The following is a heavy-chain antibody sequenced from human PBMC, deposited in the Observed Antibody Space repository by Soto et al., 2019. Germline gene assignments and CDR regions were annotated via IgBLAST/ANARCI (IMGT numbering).Heavy chain of an antibody. V-gene: IGHV3-30*18. CDR2: ISYDGSNK. J-gene: IGHJ6*02. D-gene: IGHD5-12*01. CDR1: GFTFSSYG. CDR3: AKDPTRDYYGMDV. Sequence: GGSLRLSCAASGFTFSSYGMHWVRQAPGKGLEWVAVISYDGSNKYYADSVKGRFTISRDNSKNTLYLQMNSLRAEDTAVYYCAKDPTRDYYGMDVWGQGTTVTVSS.